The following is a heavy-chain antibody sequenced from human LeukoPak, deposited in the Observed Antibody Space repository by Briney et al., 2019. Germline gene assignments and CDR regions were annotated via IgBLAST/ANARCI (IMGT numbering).Heavy chain of an antibody. J-gene: IGHJ3*02. CDR2: INHSGST. D-gene: IGHD6-13*01. CDR3: ARGGAGTLRQKSAFDI. CDR1: GGSFSGYY. V-gene: IGHV4-34*01. Sequence: SETLSLTRAVYGGSFSGYYWSWIRQPPGKGLEWIGEINHSGSTNYNPSLKSRVTISVDTSKNQFSLKLSSVTAADTAVYYCARGGAGTLRQKSAFDIWGQGTMVTVSS.